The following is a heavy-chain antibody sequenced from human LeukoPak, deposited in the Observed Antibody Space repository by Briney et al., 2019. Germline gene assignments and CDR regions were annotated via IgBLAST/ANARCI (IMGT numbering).Heavy chain of an antibody. V-gene: IGHV1-2*02. CDR2: INSGSGDT. CDR1: GYSFTDYY. Sequence: GASVKVSCQASGYSFTDYYMHWVRQAPGQGLEWIGWINSGSGDTNYAQKFQSRVTVTRDTSSSTTYMEVSNLRSDDAAVYHCVRERRATADYWGQGTLVTVSS. J-gene: IGHJ4*02. CDR3: VRERRATADY. D-gene: IGHD1-26*01.